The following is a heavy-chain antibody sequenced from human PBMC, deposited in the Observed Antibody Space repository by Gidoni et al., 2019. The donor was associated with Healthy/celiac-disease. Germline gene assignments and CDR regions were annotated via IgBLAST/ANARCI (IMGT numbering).Heavy chain of an antibody. CDR2: RSYDGSNK. Sequence: QVQLVESGGGVVQPGRSLRLSCSASGFTFSSYAMHWVRQAPGKGLEWVAVRSYDGSNKDYADSVKGRFTISRDNSKNTLYLQMISLRAEDPAVYYCARDPSRLAVATEYFQHWGQGTLVTVSS. J-gene: IGHJ1*01. D-gene: IGHD6-19*01. V-gene: IGHV3-30-3*01. CDR3: ARDPSRLAVATEYFQH. CDR1: GFTFSSYA.